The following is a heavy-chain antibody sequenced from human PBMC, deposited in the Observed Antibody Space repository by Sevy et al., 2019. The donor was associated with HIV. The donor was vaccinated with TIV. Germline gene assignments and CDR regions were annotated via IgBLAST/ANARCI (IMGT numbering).Heavy chain of an antibody. J-gene: IGHJ4*02. CDR1: GFSFSSYS. V-gene: IGHV3-21*01. CDR2: IGSSNSYI. D-gene: IGHD6-13*01. Sequence: GGSLRLCCVASGFSFSSYSVSWVRQAPGKGLEWVASIGSSNSYIYYADSVKGRFTISRDNAKNSLFLHMNSLRAEDTAVYYCARSYSSSWYILYYFEYWGQGTPVTVSS. CDR3: ARSYSSSWYILYYFEY.